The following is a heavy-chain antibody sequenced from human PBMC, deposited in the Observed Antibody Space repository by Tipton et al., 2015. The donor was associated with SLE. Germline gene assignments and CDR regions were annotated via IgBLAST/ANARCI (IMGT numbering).Heavy chain of an antibody. V-gene: IGHV3-9*01. J-gene: IGHJ4*02. D-gene: IGHD2-15*01. CDR2: INWNSDNR. CDR1: GLTFDDYA. Sequence: RSLRLSCAASGLTFDDYAMHWVRQAPGKGLEWVSGINWNSDNRGYADSVKGRFTISRDTSKNTLYLQMNFLRPADTAVYYCAKRQDSRRWFPSHFEFWGQGVQVTVSS. CDR3: AKRQDSRRWFPSHFEF.